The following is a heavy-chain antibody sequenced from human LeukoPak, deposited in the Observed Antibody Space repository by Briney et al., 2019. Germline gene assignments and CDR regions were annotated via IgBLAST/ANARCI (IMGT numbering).Heavy chain of an antibody. CDR1: GFTFGDFN. CDR3: VRGSYGAYGY. Sequence: GGSLRLSCAASGFTFGDFNMSWIRQAPGKGLEWVSSISSDSSYIYYADAVHGRFTVSRDNAKYSLYLQMNSLRAEDTAVYYCVRGSYGAYGYWGQGSLVTVSS. J-gene: IGHJ4*02. D-gene: IGHD4-17*01. V-gene: IGHV3-21*01. CDR2: ISSDSSYI.